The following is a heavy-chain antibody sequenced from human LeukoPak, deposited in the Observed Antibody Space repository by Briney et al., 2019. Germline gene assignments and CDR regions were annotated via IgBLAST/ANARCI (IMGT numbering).Heavy chain of an antibody. CDR1: GFSFSGYG. CDR3: AKDYNNGFDY. D-gene: IGHD1-14*01. CDR2: IRYDGSTK. J-gene: IGHJ4*02. V-gene: IGHV3-30*02. Sequence: GGSLRLSCAASGFSFSGYGMHSVRQAPGKGLEWVTFIRYDGSTKSYADSVKGRFTIARDNSKNTLYLQMNSLRAEDTAVYFCAKDYNNGFDYWGQGALVTVSS.